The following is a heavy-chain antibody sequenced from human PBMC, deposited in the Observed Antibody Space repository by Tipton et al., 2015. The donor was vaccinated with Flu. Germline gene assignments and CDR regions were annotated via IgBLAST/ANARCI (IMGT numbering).Heavy chain of an antibody. J-gene: IGHJ6*02. V-gene: IGHV4-30-4*01. CDR1: GGSISSGDYY. Sequence: TLSLTCTVSGGSISSGDYYWSWIRQPPGKGLEWIGYIYYSGSTYYNPSLKSRVTISVDTSKNQFSLKLSSVTAADTAVYYCARGGAAIYYYYYYGMDVWGQGTTVTVSS. D-gene: IGHD6-13*01. CDR3: ARGGAAIYYYYYYGMDV. CDR2: IYYSGST.